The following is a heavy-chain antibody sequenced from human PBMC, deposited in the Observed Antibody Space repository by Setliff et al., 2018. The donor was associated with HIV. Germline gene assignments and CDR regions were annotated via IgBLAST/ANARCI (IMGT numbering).Heavy chain of an antibody. CDR3: ARHGHFYDSSSSDAFDI. CDR1: GGSISTYY. V-gene: IGHV4-59*08. J-gene: IGHJ3*02. D-gene: IGHD3-22*01. Sequence: KTSETLSLTCNVSGGSISTYYWSWIRQPPGKGLEWLGYVSYSGSTNFNPSLESRLAMSVDMSKNHFPLKLRSVTAADTAVYYCARHGHFYDSSSSDAFDIWGHGTMVTVSS. CDR2: VSYSGST.